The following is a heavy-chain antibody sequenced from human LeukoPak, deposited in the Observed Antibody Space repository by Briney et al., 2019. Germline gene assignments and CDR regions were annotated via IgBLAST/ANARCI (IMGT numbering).Heavy chain of an antibody. D-gene: IGHD5-24*01. CDR2: ISESGDDT. CDR1: GFTFSSCA. Sequence: GGSLRLSCAASGFTFSSCAMNWVRQAPGKGLEWVSSISESGDDTAYADSVKGRFTISRDNSRNTLYLQMISLRAEDTAVYYCAKQFVDVWGQGTLVTVSS. CDR3: AKQFVDV. J-gene: IGHJ5*02. V-gene: IGHV3-23*01.